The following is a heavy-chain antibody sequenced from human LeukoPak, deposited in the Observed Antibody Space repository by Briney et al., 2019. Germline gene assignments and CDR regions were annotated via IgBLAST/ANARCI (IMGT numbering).Heavy chain of an antibody. J-gene: IGHJ6*02. CDR2: ISSSSSTI. V-gene: IGHV3-48*01. D-gene: IGHD2-15*01. CDR3: AREVVAAIYGMDV. Sequence: GGSLRLSCAASGFTFSSYSMNWVRQAPGKGLEWVSYISSSSSTIYYADSVKGRFTISRDNAKNSLYLQMNSLKAEDTAVYYCAREVVAAIYGMDVWGQGTTVTVSS. CDR1: GFTFSSYS.